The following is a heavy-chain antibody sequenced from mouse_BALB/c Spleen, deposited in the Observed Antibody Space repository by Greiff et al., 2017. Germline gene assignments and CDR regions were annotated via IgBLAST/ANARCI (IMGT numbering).Heavy chain of an antibody. CDR3: ARGGYDWYIEV. Sequence: VQLQQPGAELVRPGASVKLSCKASGYTFTSYWMNWVKQRPGQGLEWIGMIDPSDSDTHYNQKFKDKATLTVDKSSSTAYMQLSSLTSEDSAVYYCARGGYDWYIEVWGAGTTVTVSS. CDR2: IDPSDSDT. J-gene: IGHJ1*01. V-gene: IGHV1-61*01. CDR1: GYTFTSYW. D-gene: IGHD2-14*01.